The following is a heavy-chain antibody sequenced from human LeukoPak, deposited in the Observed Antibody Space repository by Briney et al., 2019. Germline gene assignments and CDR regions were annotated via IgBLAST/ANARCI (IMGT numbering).Heavy chain of an antibody. J-gene: IGHJ6*02. CDR2: IYYSGST. CDR3: ARKAFYSSGRPHNYYYGMDV. Sequence: SETLSLTCTVSGGSISSSSYYWGWIRQPPGKGLEWIGSIYYSGSTYYNPSLKSRVTISVDTSKNQFSLKLSSVTAAGTAVYYCARKAFYSSGRPHNYYYGMDVWGQGTTVTVSS. V-gene: IGHV4-39*01. D-gene: IGHD6-19*01. CDR1: GGSISSSSYY.